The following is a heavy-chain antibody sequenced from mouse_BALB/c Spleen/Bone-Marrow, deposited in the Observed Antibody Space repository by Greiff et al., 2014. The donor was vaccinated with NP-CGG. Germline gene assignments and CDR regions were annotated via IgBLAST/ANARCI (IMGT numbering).Heavy chain of an antibody. Sequence: VHLVESGPGLVAPSQSLSITCTVSGFSLSSYGFSWVRQPPGKGLEWLGVIWGDGSTNYHSDLISRLSISKDNSKSQVFLKLNSQQTDDTATFYGAKANRYGYAMDYWGQGTSVTVSS. CDR3: AKANRYGYAMDY. D-gene: IGHD1-1*01. CDR2: IWGDGST. CDR1: GFSLSSYG. J-gene: IGHJ4*01. V-gene: IGHV2-3*01.